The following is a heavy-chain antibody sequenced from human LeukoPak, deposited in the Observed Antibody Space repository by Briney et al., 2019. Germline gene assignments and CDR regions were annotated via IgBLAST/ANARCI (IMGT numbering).Heavy chain of an antibody. CDR2: IYFGENT. J-gene: IGHJ4*02. CDR3: AACLRGGNCFSFNY. CDR1: GASVSSYY. D-gene: IGHD2-21*02. Sequence: SETLSLTCTVSGASVSSYYWSWIRQPPGKGLEWIGYIYFGENTIYNPSLRRRLTISLDTSKNHFSLKLSSVTAADTAVYYCAACLRGGNCFSFNYWGRGTLVTVSS. V-gene: IGHV4-59*02.